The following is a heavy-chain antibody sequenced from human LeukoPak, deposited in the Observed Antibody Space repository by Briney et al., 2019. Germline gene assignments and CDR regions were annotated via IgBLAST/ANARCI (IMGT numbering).Heavy chain of an antibody. CDR3: ARSPRGTATTANWLDP. J-gene: IGHJ5*02. CDR1: GGSISSGGYS. CDR2: IYYSGST. Sequence: SQTLSLTCAVSGGSISSGGYSWSWIRQPPGKGLEWIGYIYYSGSTYYNPSLKSRVTISVDTSKNQFSLKLSSVTAADTAVYYCARSPRGTATTANWLDPWGQGTLVTVSS. D-gene: IGHD4-17*01. V-gene: IGHV4-30-4*07.